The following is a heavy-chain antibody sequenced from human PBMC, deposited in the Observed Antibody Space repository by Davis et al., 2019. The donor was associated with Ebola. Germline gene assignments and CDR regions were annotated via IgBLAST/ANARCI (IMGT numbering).Heavy chain of an antibody. CDR1: GGTFSNYI. J-gene: IGHJ4*02. CDR2: IIPILDIV. V-gene: IGHV1-69*02. Sequence: SVKVSCKASGGTFSNYIINWVRQAPGQGLEWMGRIIPILDIVNHAQKFQGRVTITADKSTSTAYMELSSLRSEDTAVFYCASTDITLFGVGNNVLESWGQGTLVTVPS. D-gene: IGHD3-3*01. CDR3: ASTDITLFGVGNNVLES.